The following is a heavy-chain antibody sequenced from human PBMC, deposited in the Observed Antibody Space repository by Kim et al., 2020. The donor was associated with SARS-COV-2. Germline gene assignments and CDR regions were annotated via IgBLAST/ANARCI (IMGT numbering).Heavy chain of an antibody. D-gene: IGHD6-13*01. CDR2: METRSGNVT. J-gene: IGHJ6*02. CDR1: GFTFSSYG. Sequence: GGSLRLSCAASGFTFSSYGMNWVRQAPGKGLEWVSYMETRSGNVTYEAESENGLITISRDNANNLLLLKKNILGDEDTAVYYGTGDHSSRNYEIDVWG. CDR3: TGDHSSRNYEIDV. V-gene: IGHV3-48*02.